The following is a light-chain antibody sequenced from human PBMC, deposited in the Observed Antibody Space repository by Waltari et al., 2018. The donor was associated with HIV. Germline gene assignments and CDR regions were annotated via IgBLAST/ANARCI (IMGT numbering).Light chain of an antibody. Sequence: DSVMTQSPLSLSVTPEGPPHIPCSSRQSLLHDNGYNDLDWYLQKPGQPPQLLIFLASKRASGVPDRFSGSGSGTDFTLKISRVEAEDVGVYYCMQALQILTFGQGTRLEIK. J-gene: IGKJ5*01. CDR1: QSLLHDNGYND. CDR2: LAS. V-gene: IGKV2-28*01. CDR3: MQALQILT.